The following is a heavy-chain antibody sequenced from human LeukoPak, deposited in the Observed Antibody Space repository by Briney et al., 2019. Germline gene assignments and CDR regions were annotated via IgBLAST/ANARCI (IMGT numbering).Heavy chain of an antibody. J-gene: IGHJ4*02. CDR3: TTGYSSSWYY. CDR1: GFTFSDAW. CDR2: VKKRADGGST. D-gene: IGHD6-13*01. Sequence: GGSLRLSCAASGFTFSDAWMNWVRQAPGKGLEWVGHVKKRADGGSTDHAAPVKGRFTISRDDSKTTLYLQMNSLKTEDTAVYYCTTGYSSSWYYWGQGTLVTVSS. V-gene: IGHV3-15*01.